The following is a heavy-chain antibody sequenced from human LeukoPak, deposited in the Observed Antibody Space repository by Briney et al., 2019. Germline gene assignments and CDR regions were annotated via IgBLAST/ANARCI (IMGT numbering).Heavy chain of an antibody. CDR3: TNAGPGYNSGSNYYYGMDV. V-gene: IGHV3-23*01. CDR2: ISGSGGST. Sequence: GGSLRLSCAASGFTFSSYAMSWVRQAPGKGLEWVSAISGSGGSTYYADSVKGRFTISRDNSKNTLYLQMNSLRAEDTAAYYCTNAGPGYNSGSNYYYGMDVWGQGTTVTVSS. D-gene: IGHD6-19*01. J-gene: IGHJ6*02. CDR1: GFTFSSYA.